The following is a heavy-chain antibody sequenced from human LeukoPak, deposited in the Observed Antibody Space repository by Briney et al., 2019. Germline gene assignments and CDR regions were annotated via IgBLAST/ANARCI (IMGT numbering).Heavy chain of an antibody. D-gene: IGHD4-17*01. CDR1: GYSISSGYY. J-gene: IGHJ6*03. CDR2: IYYTGTT. CDR3: ARCPYGRYVYYYYYMDV. Sequence: KPSETLSLTCTVSGYSISSGYYWGWIRQPPGKGLEWIGSIYYTGTTHYNPSLKSRVTISVDTSKNQFSLMLSSLTAADTAVYYCARCPYGRYVYYYYYMDVWGKGTTVTISS. V-gene: IGHV4-38-2*02.